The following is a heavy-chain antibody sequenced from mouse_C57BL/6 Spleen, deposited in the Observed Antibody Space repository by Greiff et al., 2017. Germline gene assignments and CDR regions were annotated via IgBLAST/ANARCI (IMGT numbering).Heavy chain of an antibody. CDR2: IPPNSGST. D-gene: IGHD2-4*01. V-gene: IGHV1-64*01. J-gene: IGHJ4*01. Sequence: QVQLQQPGAELVKPGASVKLSCKASGYTFTSYWLHWVKQRPGQGLEWIGMIPPNSGSTNYNEKFKSKATLTVDKSSSTAYMQLSSLTSEDSAVYYCYVYYDYDGTHAMDYWGQGTSVTVSS. CDR3: YVYYDYDGTHAMDY. CDR1: GYTFTSYW.